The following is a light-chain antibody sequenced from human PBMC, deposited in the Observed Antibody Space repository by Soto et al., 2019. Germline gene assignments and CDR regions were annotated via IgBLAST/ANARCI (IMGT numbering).Light chain of an antibody. CDR2: GAS. CDR1: QSVSSSY. Sequence: EIVLTQSPGTLSLSPGERATLSCRASQSVSSSYLAWYQQKPGQAPRLLIYGASSRATGIPDRFSGSGSETDFTLTISILEPEDFAVYYCQQYGSSLFTFGPGTKVDIK. CDR3: QQYGSSLFT. V-gene: IGKV3-20*01. J-gene: IGKJ3*01.